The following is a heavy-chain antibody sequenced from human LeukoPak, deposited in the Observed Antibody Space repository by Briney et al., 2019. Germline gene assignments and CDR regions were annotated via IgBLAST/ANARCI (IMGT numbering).Heavy chain of an antibody. V-gene: IGHV4-59*12. Sequence: SETLSLTCTVSGGSISSYYWSWIRQPPGKGLEWIGYIYYSGSTNYNPSLKSRVTISVDTSKNQFSLKLSSVTAADTAVYYCARGSMVKDYYFDYWGQGTLVTVSS. CDR2: IYYSGST. D-gene: IGHD5-18*01. CDR1: GGSISSYY. J-gene: IGHJ4*02. CDR3: ARGSMVKDYYFDY.